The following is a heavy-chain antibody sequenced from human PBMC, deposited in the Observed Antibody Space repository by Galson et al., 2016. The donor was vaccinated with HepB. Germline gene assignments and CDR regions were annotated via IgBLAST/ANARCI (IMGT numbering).Heavy chain of an antibody. CDR2: INNDGSRK. Sequence: SLRLSCAASGFTFSNYWMHWVRQVPGKGLVWVSRINNDGSRKTYADSVQGRLTISRDNAKSKLFLQMNSLRAEDTAVYYCARSAGAFYYHGMDVWGQGTTVTVSS. CDR1: GFTFSNYW. CDR3: ARSAGAFYYHGMDV. J-gene: IGHJ6*02. V-gene: IGHV3-74*03.